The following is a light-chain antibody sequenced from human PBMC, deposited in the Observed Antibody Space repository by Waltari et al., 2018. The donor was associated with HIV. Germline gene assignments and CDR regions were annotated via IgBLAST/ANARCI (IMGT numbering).Light chain of an antibody. CDR3: ATWDRSLSRVI. V-gene: IGLV1-51*01. J-gene: IGLJ2*01. CDR1: SPNIRTNF. Sequence: QSVFTQPPSAPAAPRQTVTISFTGTSPNIRTNFVSWYQQLPGTAPQLLIYDNNKRPPGIPDRFSGSKSGTSATLGITGLQTGDEADYVCATWDRSLSRVIFGGGTRLTVL. CDR2: DNN.